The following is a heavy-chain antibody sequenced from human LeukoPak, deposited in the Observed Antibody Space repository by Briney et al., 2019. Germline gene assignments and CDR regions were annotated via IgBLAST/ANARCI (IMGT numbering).Heavy chain of an antibody. J-gene: IGHJ4*02. Sequence: GGSLRLSCAASGFTFGDHGMSWVRQAPGKGLEWVSGIKWDGGRTGYADSVKGRFTISRDNAKNSLYLQMNSLRAEDTAVYYCARVGSSSWDHGDYWGQGTLVTVSS. CDR1: GFTFGDHG. V-gene: IGHV3-20*04. CDR2: IKWDGGRT. CDR3: ARVGSSSWDHGDY. D-gene: IGHD6-13*01.